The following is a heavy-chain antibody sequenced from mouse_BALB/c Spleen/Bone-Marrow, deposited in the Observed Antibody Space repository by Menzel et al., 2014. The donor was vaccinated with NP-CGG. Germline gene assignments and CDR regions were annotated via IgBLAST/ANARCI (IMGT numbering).Heavy chain of an antibody. J-gene: IGHJ4*01. D-gene: IGHD2-3*01. CDR1: GYTFTSYW. V-gene: IGHV1-69*02. Sequence: QVQLQQPGAGLVKPGAPVKLSCKASGYTFTSYWMNWVKQRPGRGLEWIGRIDPSDSETHYNQKFKDKATLTVDKSSSTAYIQLSSLTSGDSAVYYCARALGDGYYYAMDYWGQGTSVTVSS. CDR2: IDPSDSET. CDR3: ARALGDGYYYAMDY.